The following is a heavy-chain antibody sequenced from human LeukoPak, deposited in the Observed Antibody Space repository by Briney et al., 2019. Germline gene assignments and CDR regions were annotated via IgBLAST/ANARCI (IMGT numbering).Heavy chain of an antibody. CDR2: IYYSAST. CDR3: ARDYCSSTSCYLNGFDP. D-gene: IGHD2-2*01. CDR1: GGSISSGDYY. Sequence: PSQTLSLTCTVSGGSISSGDYYWSWIRQPPGKGLEWIGYIYYSASTYYNPSLKSRVTISVDTSKNQFSLKLSSVTAADTAAYYCARDYCSSTSCYLNGFDPWGQGTLVTVSS. J-gene: IGHJ5*02. V-gene: IGHV4-30-4*08.